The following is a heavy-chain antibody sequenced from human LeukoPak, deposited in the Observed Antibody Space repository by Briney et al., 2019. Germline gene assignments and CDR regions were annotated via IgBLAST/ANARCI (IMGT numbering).Heavy chain of an antibody. V-gene: IGHV1-69*13. CDR2: IIPIFGTA. D-gene: IGHD5-18*01. Sequence: ASVKVSCKASGGTFSSYAISWVRQAPGQGLEWMGGIIPIFGTANYAQKLQGRVTITADESTSTAYMELSSLRSEDTAVYYCARDGIRRGYSYQIDYWGQGTLVTVSS. CDR1: GGTFSSYA. J-gene: IGHJ4*02. CDR3: ARDGIRRGYSYQIDY.